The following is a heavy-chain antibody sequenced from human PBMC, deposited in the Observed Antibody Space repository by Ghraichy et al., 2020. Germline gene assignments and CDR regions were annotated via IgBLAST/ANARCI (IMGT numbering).Heavy chain of an antibody. CDR1: GFTVSSNY. J-gene: IGHJ6*02. D-gene: IGHD2-15*01. Sequence: GGSLRLSCAASGFTVSSNYMSWVRQAPGKGLEWVSVIYSGGSTYYADSVKGRFTISRDNSKNTLYLQMNSLGAEDTAVYYCAREIVVVAATSYYYYGMDVWGQGTTVTVSS. V-gene: IGHV3-53*01. CDR2: IYSGGST. CDR3: AREIVVVAATSYYYYGMDV.